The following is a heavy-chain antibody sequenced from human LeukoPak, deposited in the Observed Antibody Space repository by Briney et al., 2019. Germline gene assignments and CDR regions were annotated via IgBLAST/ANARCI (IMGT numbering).Heavy chain of an antibody. J-gene: IGHJ4*02. CDR2: IRSKAYGGTT. V-gene: IGHV3-49*04. CDR1: GFTFGDYA. CDR3: TGRNYYILTGYPY. Sequence: PGGSLRLSCTASGFTFGDYARSWVRQAPGKGLEWVGFIRSKAYGGTTEYAASVKGRFTIPRDDSKSIAYLQMNSLKTEDTAVYYCTGRNYYILTGYPYWGQGTLVTVSS. D-gene: IGHD3-9*01.